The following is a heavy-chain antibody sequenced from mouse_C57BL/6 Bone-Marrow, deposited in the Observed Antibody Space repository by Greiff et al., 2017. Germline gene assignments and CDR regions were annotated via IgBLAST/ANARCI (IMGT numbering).Heavy chain of an antibody. V-gene: IGHV1-72*01. CDR3: ARSPVTTVGGGYFDY. CDR2: IDPNSGGT. Sequence: VQLQQPGAELVKPGASVKLSCKASGYTFTSYWMHWVKQRPGRGLEWIGRIDPNSGGTKYNEKFKSKATLTVDKPSSTAYMQLSSLTAEDSAVYYCARSPVTTVGGGYFDYWGQGTTLTVSS. CDR1: GYTFTSYW. J-gene: IGHJ2*01. D-gene: IGHD1-1*01.